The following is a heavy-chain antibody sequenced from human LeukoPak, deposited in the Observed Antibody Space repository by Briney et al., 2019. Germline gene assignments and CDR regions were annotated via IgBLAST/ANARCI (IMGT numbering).Heavy chain of an antibody. CDR2: IYYSGST. CDR3: ARAPVGYSSGWYYWYYFDY. J-gene: IGHJ4*02. Sequence: PSETLSLTCTVSGGSISSYYWSWIRQPPGKGLEWIGYIYYSGSTNYNPSLKSRVTISVDTSKNQFSLKLSSVTAADTAVYYCARAPVGYSSGWYYWYYFDYWGQGTLVTVSS. CDR1: GGSISSYY. V-gene: IGHV4-59*01. D-gene: IGHD6-19*01.